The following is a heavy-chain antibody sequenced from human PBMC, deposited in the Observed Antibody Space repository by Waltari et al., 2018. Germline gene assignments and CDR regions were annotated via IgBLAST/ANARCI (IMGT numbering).Heavy chain of an antibody. D-gene: IGHD3-3*01. CDR2: INTRKGGT. V-gene: IGHV1-2*02. CDR3: ARDRNYDFWTGRYGMDV. J-gene: IGHJ6*02. CDR1: GYIFTGHF. Sequence: QVQLVQSGTEVKKVGASVKVSCKASGYIFTGHFINWVRQAPGQGLEWVGRINTRKGGTEYAQKVQGRVAMTSDTPITTVYMELSSRRSDDKAVYYCARDRNYDFWTGRYGMDVWGQGTTVTVSS.